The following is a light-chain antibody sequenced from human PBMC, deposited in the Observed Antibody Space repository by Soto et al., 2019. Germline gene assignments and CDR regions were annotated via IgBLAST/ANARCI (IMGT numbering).Light chain of an antibody. CDR1: SSDVGGYNY. V-gene: IGLV2-11*01. CDR3: SSFAGSHSV. Sequence: QSALTQPRSVSGSPGRSVTISCTGTSSDVGGYNYVSWFQQYPGKAPKLMIYDVFNRPSGVSNRFSGSKSGNTASLTISGLQAEDEADYYCSSFAGSHSVFGGGTKVTVL. J-gene: IGLJ2*01. CDR2: DVF.